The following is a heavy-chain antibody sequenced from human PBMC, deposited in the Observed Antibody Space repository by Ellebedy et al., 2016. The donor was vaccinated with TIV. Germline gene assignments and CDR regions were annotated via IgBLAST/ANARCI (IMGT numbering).Heavy chain of an antibody. CDR3: ARQTGNYGGYRSPGPYYYWLDP. D-gene: IGHD4-23*01. CDR1: GASISSGGDS. V-gene: IGHV4-30-2*01. CDR2: IYPTGSA. J-gene: IGHJ5*02. Sequence: SETLSLXXAVSGASISSGGDSWNWVRQAPGEGLEWIAYIYPTGSAFYNPSLRSRVVISLDKSRNNFSLKLHSVTAADTAVYYCARQTGNYGGYRSPGPYYYWLDPWGQGLLVTVSS.